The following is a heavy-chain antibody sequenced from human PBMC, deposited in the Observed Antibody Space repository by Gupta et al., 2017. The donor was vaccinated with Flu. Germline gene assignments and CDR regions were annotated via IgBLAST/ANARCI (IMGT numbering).Heavy chain of an antibody. J-gene: IGHJ4*02. CDR1: GYTFTGYQ. CDR3: MRLATEGYYFDY. CDR2: ITPNTGAT. V-gene: IGHV1-2*02. Sequence: QVQLVQSGAEVKKSGASVKVSCEASGYTFTGYQIHWVRQAPGRGLEWMGWITPNTGATRFVQKFQGRVTVTRDTSINTAYMALTRPRPDDTAVYDCMRLATEGYYFDYCGQGTLVTVSS.